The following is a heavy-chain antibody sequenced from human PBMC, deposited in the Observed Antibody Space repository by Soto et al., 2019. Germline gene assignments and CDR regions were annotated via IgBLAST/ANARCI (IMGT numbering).Heavy chain of an antibody. V-gene: IGHV3-33*01. Sequence: XGSLRLSCAAAGFTFSSYGLHWVRQAPGKGLEWVAVIWYDGSNKYYADSVKGRFTISRDNSKNTLYLQMNSLRAEDTAVYYCASSDYDFWSGYWYYFDYWGQGTLATVSS. J-gene: IGHJ4*02. D-gene: IGHD3-3*01. CDR2: IWYDGSNK. CDR3: ASSDYDFWSGYWYYFDY. CDR1: GFTFSSYG.